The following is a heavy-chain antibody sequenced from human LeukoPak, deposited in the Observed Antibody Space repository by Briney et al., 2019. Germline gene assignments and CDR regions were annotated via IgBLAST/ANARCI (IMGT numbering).Heavy chain of an antibody. Sequence: GGSLRLSCAASGFTFSNAWMTWVRQAPGKGLEWVGRIKSKTAGGTIDYAAPVKGRFTISRDDSKNTLYLLMNSLKTEDTAVYYCTTGESMVGTTIHIRWADWGQGTLVTVSS. D-gene: IGHD1-26*01. CDR1: GFTFSNAW. J-gene: IGHJ4*02. V-gene: IGHV3-15*01. CDR3: TTGESMVGTTIHIRWAD. CDR2: IKSKTAGGTI.